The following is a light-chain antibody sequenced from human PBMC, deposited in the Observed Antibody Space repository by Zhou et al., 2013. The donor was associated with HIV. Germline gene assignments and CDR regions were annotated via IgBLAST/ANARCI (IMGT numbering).Light chain of an antibody. CDR1: QSVSSSY. J-gene: IGKJ2*01. CDR2: GAS. V-gene: IGKV3-20*01. CDR3: QHYGVSPYT. Sequence: EIVLTQSPGTLSLSPGERATLSCRASQSVSSSYLAWYQQKPGQAPRLLIFGASTRANGIPGRFSGSGSGTEFTLTISRLEPEDFAVYYCQHYGVSPYTFGPGTKLEI.